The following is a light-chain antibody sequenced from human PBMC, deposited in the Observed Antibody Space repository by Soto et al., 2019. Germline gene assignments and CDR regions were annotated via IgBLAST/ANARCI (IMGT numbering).Light chain of an antibody. Sequence: QSVLTQPPSVSGTPGQRVNISCSGSSSNIGRDYVYWYQQLPGTAPKLLIYRGNQRPSGVPDRFSGSKSGTSASLAISGLRSDDESDYYCVAWDDSLSGYVFGTGTKLTVL. CDR1: SSNIGRDY. CDR2: RGN. V-gene: IGLV1-47*01. J-gene: IGLJ1*01. CDR3: VAWDDSLSGYV.